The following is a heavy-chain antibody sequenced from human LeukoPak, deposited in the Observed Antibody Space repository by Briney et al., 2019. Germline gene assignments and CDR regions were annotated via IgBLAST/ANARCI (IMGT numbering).Heavy chain of an antibody. CDR1: GGTFSSYA. V-gene: IGHV1-69*04. Sequence: ASVKVSCKASGGTFSSYAISWVRQAPGQGLEWMGRIIPILGIANYAQKFQGRVTITADKSTSTAYMELSSLRSEDTAVYYCARALASSGYYFGVDYWGQGTLVTVSS. CDR2: IIPILGIA. J-gene: IGHJ4*02. CDR3: ARALASSGYYFGVDY. D-gene: IGHD3-22*01.